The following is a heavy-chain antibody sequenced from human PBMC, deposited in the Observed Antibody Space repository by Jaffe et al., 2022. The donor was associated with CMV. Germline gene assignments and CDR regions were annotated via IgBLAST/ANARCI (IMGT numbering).Heavy chain of an antibody. V-gene: IGHV3-7*01. J-gene: IGHJ4*02. CDR3: ARVVAGAVADY. D-gene: IGHD6-19*01. Sequence: EVQLAVSGGGLVQPGGSLRLSCEGSGFILSSYWMSWVRQAPGKGLEWVANIKEDGSERYYGDSVNGRFTISRDNTKNSVYLQMDTLRIEDTAVYYCARVVAGAVADYWGQGTLVTVSS. CDR2: IKEDGSER. CDR1: GFILSSYW.